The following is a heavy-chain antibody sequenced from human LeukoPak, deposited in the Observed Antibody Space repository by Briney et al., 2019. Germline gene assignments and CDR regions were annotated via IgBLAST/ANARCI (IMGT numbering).Heavy chain of an antibody. CDR1: GGTFSSYA. Sequence: ASVKVSCKASGGTFSSYAISWVRQAPGQGLEWMGGIIPIFGTANYAQKFQGRVTITADESTSTAYMALGSLISEDTAVYYCASGDRGWFDPGGQGTLVTVSS. V-gene: IGHV1-69*13. CDR2: IIPIFGTA. D-gene: IGHD3-10*01. CDR3: ASGDRGWFDP. J-gene: IGHJ5*02.